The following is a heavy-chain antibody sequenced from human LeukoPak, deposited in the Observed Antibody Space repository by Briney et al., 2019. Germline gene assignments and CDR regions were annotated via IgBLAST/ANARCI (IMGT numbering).Heavy chain of an antibody. CDR1: GFTFSSYS. CDR2: ISSSSSTI. D-gene: IGHD2-8*01. V-gene: IGHV3-48*02. Sequence: GGSLRLSCAASGFTFSSYSMNWVRQAPGKGLEWVSYISSSSSTIYYADSVKGRFTISRDNAKNSLYLQMNSLRDEDTAVYYCARDPLDIVLMVYAIQPDYYYGMDVWGQGTTVTVSS. CDR3: ARDPLDIVLMVYAIQPDYYYGMDV. J-gene: IGHJ6*02.